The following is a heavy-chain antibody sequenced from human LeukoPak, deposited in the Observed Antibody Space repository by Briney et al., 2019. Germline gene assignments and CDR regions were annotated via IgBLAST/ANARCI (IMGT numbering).Heavy chain of an antibody. V-gene: IGHV3-23*01. CDR2: ITASGGST. Sequence: GGSLRLSCAASGFTFSNYAMSWVRQAPGEGLKWVSTITASGGSTYYTDSVKGRFTISRDNSKNTLYLQMNSLRAEDTALYYCTQNDYVRTPAYWGQGTLVTVSS. D-gene: IGHD4-17*01. J-gene: IGHJ4*02. CDR3: TQNDYVRTPAY. CDR1: GFTFSNYA.